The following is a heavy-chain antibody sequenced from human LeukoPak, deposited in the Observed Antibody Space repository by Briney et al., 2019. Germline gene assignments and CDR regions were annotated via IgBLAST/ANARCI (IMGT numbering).Heavy chain of an antibody. D-gene: IGHD2-15*01. CDR3: ARDPTPRYCSGGSCYTHYGMDV. CDR1: GFTFSSYS. J-gene: IGHJ6*02. Sequence: GGSLRLSCAASGFTFSSYSMNWVRQAPGKGLEWVSSISSRSSYIYYADSVKGRFTISRDNAKNSLYLQMNSLRAEDTAVYYCARDPTPRYCSGGSCYTHYGMDVWGQGTTVTVSS. V-gene: IGHV3-21*01. CDR2: ISSRSSYI.